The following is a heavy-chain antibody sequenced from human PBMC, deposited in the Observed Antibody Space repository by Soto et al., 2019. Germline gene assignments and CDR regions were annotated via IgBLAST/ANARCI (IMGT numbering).Heavy chain of an antibody. J-gene: IGHJ5*02. V-gene: IGHV4-39*01. CDR2: IYYSGST. CDR1: GGSISSSSYY. D-gene: IGHD4-17*01. CDR3: ARLVDYGGNSVSGWFDP. Sequence: PSETLSLTCTVSGGSISSSSYYWGWIRQPPGKGLEWIGSIYYSGSTYYNPSLKSRVTISVDTSKNQFSLKLSSVTAADTAVYYCARLVDYGGNSVSGWFDPWGQGTLVTVSS.